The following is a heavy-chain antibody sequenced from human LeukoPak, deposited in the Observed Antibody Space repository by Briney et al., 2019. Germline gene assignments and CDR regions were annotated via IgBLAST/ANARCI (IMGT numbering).Heavy chain of an antibody. CDR3: AKDSQWLEPRDYYYMDV. Sequence: GGSLRLSCAASGFTFSSYGMHWVRQAPGKGLEWVAFIRYDGSNKYYADSVKGRFTISRDNSKNTLYLQMNSLRAEDTAVYYCAKDSQWLEPRDYYYMDVWGKGTTVTISS. CDR2: IRYDGSNK. D-gene: IGHD6-19*01. V-gene: IGHV3-30*02. CDR1: GFTFSSYG. J-gene: IGHJ6*03.